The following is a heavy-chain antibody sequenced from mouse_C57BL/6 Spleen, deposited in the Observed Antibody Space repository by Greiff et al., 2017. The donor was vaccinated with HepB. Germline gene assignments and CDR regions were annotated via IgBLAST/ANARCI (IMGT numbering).Heavy chain of an antibody. J-gene: IGHJ4*01. Sequence: LQQSGAELVRPGSSVKLSCKDSYFAFMASAMHWVKQRPGHGLEWIGSFTMYSDATEYSENFKGKATLTANTSSSTAYMELSSLTSGDSAVCYCARSIGTGVYAMDYWGQGTSVTVSS. CDR1: YFAFMASA. CDR3: ARSIGTGVYAMDY. V-gene: IGHV1-49*01. D-gene: IGHD1-1*02. CDR2: FTMYSDAT.